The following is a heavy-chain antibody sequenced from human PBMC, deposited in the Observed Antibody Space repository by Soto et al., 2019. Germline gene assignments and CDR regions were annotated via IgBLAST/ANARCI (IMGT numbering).Heavy chain of an antibody. V-gene: IGHV3-74*01. CDR3: ARGRGYQYYGMDV. J-gene: IGHJ6*02. CDR1: GVTFSSYG. Sequence: PGGSLRLSCAASGVTFSSYGMHGVRLAPGKGLVWVSRINTDGISTTYADSVKGRFTISRDKAKNTLYLQMNSLRADDTAVYYCARGRGYQYYGMDVWGQGTTVTVSS. CDR2: INTDGIST.